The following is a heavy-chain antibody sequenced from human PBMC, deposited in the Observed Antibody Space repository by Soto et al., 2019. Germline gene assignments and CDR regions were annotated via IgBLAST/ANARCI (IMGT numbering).Heavy chain of an antibody. CDR3: GKRGVSTGDRGGFDY. J-gene: IGHJ4*02. V-gene: IGHV3-64D*09. D-gene: IGHD7-27*01. CDR1: GFTFSSYA. Sequence: GGSLRLSCSASGFTFSSYAMHWVRQAPGKGLEYVSAISSNGGSTYYADSVKGRFTISRDNSKNTLYLQMSSLRAEDTAGYYCGKRGVSTGDRGGFDYWGQGTLVTVSS. CDR2: ISSNGGST.